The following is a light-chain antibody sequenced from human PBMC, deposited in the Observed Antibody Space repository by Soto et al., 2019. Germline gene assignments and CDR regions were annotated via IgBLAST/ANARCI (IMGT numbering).Light chain of an antibody. V-gene: IGKV3D-20*02. CDR2: GAF. CDR3: QQRNIWPPVT. CDR1: QSVSSSY. J-gene: IGKJ5*01. Sequence: EIVLTQSPGTLSLSPGERATLSCRASQSVSSSYLAWYQQKPGQPPRLLIYGAFNRAAGIPARFSGSGSGTDFTLTISRLEPEDSAVYSCQQRNIWPPVTFGQGTRLEIK.